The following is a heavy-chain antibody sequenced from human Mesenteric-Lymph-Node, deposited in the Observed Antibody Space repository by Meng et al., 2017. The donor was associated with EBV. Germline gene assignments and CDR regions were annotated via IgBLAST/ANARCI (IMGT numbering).Heavy chain of an antibody. CDR2: ISYSGNT. D-gene: IGHD5-12*01. CDR3: ARALYSGYDYFD. CDR1: GDSISGGGYY. J-gene: IGHJ1*01. Sequence: QVHLQEAGPGLVKPSQTLSLTCGVSGDSISGGGYYWSWICQPPGKGLEWIGYISYSGNTYYNTSLKSRLTISLDTSKNQFSLKLKSVTAADTAVYYCARALYSGYDYFDWGQGTLVTVSS. V-gene: IGHV4-30-4*01.